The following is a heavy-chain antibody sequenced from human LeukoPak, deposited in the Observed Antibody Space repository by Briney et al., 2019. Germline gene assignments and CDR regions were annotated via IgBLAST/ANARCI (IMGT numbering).Heavy chain of an antibody. CDR3: ARENYYDSSGYRDDYFDY. J-gene: IGHJ4*02. CDR1: GGSVSSGSYY. Sequence: SETLSLTCTVSGGSVSSGSYYWSWIPQPPGKGLEWIGYIYYSGSTNYNPSLKSRVTISVDTSKNQFSLKLSSVTAADTAVYYCARENYYDSSGYRDDYFDYWGQGTLVTVSS. D-gene: IGHD3-22*01. CDR2: IYYSGST. V-gene: IGHV4-61*01.